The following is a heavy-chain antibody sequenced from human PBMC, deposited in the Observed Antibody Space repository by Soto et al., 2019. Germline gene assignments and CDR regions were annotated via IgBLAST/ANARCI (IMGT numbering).Heavy chain of an antibody. J-gene: IGHJ4*02. CDR3: TGPYPYYFDS. CDR2: INHSGNT. Sequence: SETLCLTCTVDGGSFSTYYWSWIRQPPGKGLEWIGEINHSGNTNYNPSLMGRVTMSFDTSKNQFSLKLSSVTAADTAVYYCTGPYPYYFDSWGQGTLVTVSS. V-gene: IGHV4-34*01. CDR1: GGSFSTYY.